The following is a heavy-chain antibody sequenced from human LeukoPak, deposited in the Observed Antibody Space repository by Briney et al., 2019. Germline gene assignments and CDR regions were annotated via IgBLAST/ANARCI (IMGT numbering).Heavy chain of an antibody. D-gene: IGHD3-16*02. Sequence: GASVNVSCKASGYNFTSYGISWVRQAAGQGLEGMGWISAYNGNTNYAQKLQGRVTMTTDTSTSTAYMELRSLRSDDTAVYYCARTITFGGVIAENWFDPWGQGTLVTVSS. CDR3: ARTITFGGVIAENWFDP. V-gene: IGHV1-18*01. CDR2: ISAYNGNT. J-gene: IGHJ5*02. CDR1: GYNFTSYG.